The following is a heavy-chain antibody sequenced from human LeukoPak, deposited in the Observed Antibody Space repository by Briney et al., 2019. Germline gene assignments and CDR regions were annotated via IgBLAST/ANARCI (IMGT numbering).Heavy chain of an antibody. CDR1: GFPFTTYV. J-gene: IGHJ6*03. CDR2: ISQTGTIE. CDR3: ARDRAVALPTYYYYMDV. D-gene: IGHD2-15*01. Sequence: GGSLRLSCAASGFPFTTYVIHWVRQAPGKGLECVAVISQTGTIETYADSVKGRFTISRDNSKNTVYLQTYSLKSENTAVYYCARDRAVALPTYYYYMDVWGKGTTVIVSS. V-gene: IGHV3-30*04.